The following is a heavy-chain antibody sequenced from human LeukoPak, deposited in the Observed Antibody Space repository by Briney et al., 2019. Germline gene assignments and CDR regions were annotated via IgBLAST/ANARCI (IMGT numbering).Heavy chain of an antibody. Sequence: GSLETPLRGSGTRFTTYSSAWVRPMPGKGLEWMGIIYPGDSDTIYSPSFQGQVTISADKSISTAYMQWSSLTASDPAIYYCARSGVGASFFDMWGQGTLVTVSS. CDR2: IYPGDSDT. J-gene: IGHJ4*02. CDR3: ARSGVGASFFDM. CDR1: GTRFTTYS. D-gene: IGHD1-26*01. V-gene: IGHV5-51*01.